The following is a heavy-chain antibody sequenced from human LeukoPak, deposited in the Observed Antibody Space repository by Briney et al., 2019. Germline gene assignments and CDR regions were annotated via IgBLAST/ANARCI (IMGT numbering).Heavy chain of an antibody. CDR3: ARASAVAGTRDY. CDR1: GSTFSSYW. V-gene: IGHV3-7*01. D-gene: IGHD6-19*01. Sequence: GGSLRLSCAASGSTFSSYWMSWVRQAPGKGLEWVANIKQDGSDKYYVDSVKGRFTISRDNAKNSLSLQMNSLRAEDTAVYYCARASAVAGTRDYWGQGTLVTVSS. CDR2: IKQDGSDK. J-gene: IGHJ4*02.